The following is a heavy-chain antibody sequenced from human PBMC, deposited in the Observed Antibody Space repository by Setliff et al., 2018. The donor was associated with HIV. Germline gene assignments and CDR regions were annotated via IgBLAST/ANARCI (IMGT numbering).Heavy chain of an antibody. CDR1: GFNFSSHT. CDR2: ISSTGTYI. Sequence: GGSLRLSCAASGFNFSSHTMNWIRQAPGKGLEWVSSISSTGTYIYYADSMKGRFNISRDNAKNSLYLQMNSLRADDTAVYFCARPTNIDTPYYESQTFYMYYYGLDVWGQGTTVTVSS. J-gene: IGHJ6*02. CDR3: ARPTNIDTPYYESQTFYMYYYGLDV. V-gene: IGHV3-21*01. D-gene: IGHD1-26*01.